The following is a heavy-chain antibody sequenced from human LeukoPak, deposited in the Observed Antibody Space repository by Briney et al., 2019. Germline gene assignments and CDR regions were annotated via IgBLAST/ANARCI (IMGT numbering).Heavy chain of an antibody. CDR1: GFTFSGYV. J-gene: IGHJ3*02. Sequence: GGSLRLSCAASGFTFSGYVMSWVRQAQGKGLEWVSTITDGGEPYYADSVKGRFTISRDNSQDTLDLQMDSLRVEDMAIYYCAKDYYGSGSHAFDTWGQGTVVTVSS. CDR3: AKDYYGSGSHAFDT. V-gene: IGHV3-23*01. D-gene: IGHD3-10*01. CDR2: ITDGGEP.